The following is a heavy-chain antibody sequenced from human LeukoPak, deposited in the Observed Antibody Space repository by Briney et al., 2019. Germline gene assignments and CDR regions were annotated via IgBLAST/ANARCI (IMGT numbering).Heavy chain of an antibody. CDR3: ARERIADYGGNGDTDY. V-gene: IGHV3-7*01. D-gene: IGHD4-23*01. Sequence: GGSLRLSCAASGFTFSSHWMSWVRQAPGKGLEWVANIKQDGSEKYYVDSVKGRFTISRDNAKNSLYLQMNSLSAEDTAVYYCARERIADYGGNGDTDYWGQGTLVTVSS. J-gene: IGHJ4*02. CDR1: GFTFSSHW. CDR2: IKQDGSEK.